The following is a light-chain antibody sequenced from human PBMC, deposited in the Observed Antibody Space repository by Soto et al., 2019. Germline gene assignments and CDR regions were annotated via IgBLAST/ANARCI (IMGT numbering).Light chain of an antibody. CDR1: SSNIGSNY. CDR3: AAWDDSLSGGV. V-gene: IGLV1-47*01. Sequence: QSVLTQPPSASGTPGQRVTISCSGSSSNIGSNYVYWYQQLPGTAPKLLIYRNNQRPSVVPDRFSGSKSGTSASLAISGLRCEDAADYYCAAWDDSLSGGVVGGGTQLTVL. CDR2: RNN. J-gene: IGLJ3*02.